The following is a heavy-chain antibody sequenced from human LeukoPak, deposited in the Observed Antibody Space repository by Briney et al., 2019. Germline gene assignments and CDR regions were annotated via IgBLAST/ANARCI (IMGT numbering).Heavy chain of an antibody. Sequence: PSETLSLTCAVYGGSFSGYYWSWIRQPPGKGLEWIGEINHSGSTNYNPSLKSRVTISVDTSKNQFSLKLSSVTAADTAVYYCARGRIAAPSKFDYWGQGTLVTVSS. V-gene: IGHV4-34*01. CDR2: INHSGST. J-gene: IGHJ4*02. CDR1: GGSFSGYY. CDR3: ARGRIAAPSKFDY. D-gene: IGHD6-6*01.